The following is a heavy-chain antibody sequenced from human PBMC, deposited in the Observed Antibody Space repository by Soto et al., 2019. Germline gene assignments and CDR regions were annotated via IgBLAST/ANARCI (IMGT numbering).Heavy chain of an antibody. CDR1: GFTFSSYA. CDR3: AKDRGRYCSGGTCSLFDS. Sequence: QVQLVESGGGVVQPGRSLRLSCVPSGFTFSSYAMHWVRQAPGKGLEWVAIISYDGTNKYYADSVKGRFTISRDNSKNTLYLVMISLRVEDTALYYCAKDRGRYCSGGTCSLFDSWGQGALVTVSS. CDR2: ISYDGTNK. D-gene: IGHD2-15*01. J-gene: IGHJ4*02. V-gene: IGHV3-30*04.